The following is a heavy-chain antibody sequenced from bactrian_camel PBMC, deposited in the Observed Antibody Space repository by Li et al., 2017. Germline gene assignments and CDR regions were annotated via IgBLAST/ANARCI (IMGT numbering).Heavy chain of an antibody. D-gene: IGHD7*01. Sequence: VQLVESGGGSVQAGGSLRLSCLVSRYRYYPRCMAWFRQAPGKEREVVASIDSNGYTKYARSVKGRFTISRDNAANTVYLQMDRLEPEDTALYYCAARDTCWSGGAKRVAYGYEYQSQGTQVTVS. V-gene: IGHV3S53*01. J-gene: IGHJ4*01. CDR2: IDSNGYT. CDR1: RYRYYPRC.